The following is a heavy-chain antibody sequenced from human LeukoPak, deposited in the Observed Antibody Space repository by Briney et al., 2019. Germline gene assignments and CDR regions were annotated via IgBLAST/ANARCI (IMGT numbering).Heavy chain of an antibody. CDR3: AREGSGYYGSGSPIDY. Sequence: GESLKISCKGSGYIFTSYWIGWVRPMPGKGLEWMGIIYPGDSDTRYSPSFQGQVTISADKSISTAYLQWSSLKASDTAMYYCAREGSGYYGSGSPIDYWGQGTLVTVSS. D-gene: IGHD3-10*01. V-gene: IGHV5-51*01. CDR1: GYIFTSYW. CDR2: IYPGDSDT. J-gene: IGHJ4*02.